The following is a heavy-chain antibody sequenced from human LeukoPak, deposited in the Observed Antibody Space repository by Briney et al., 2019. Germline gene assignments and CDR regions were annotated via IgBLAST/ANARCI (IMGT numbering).Heavy chain of an antibody. D-gene: IGHD2-21*02. CDR1: GYTFTSYG. J-gene: IGHJ2*01. V-gene: IGHV1-46*01. CDR2: INPSGGST. CDR3: ARERNEDCGGDCYPTAATFDL. Sequence: ASVKVSCKASGYTFTSYGISWVRQAPGQGLEWMGIINPSGGSTSYAQKFQGRVTMTRDTSTSTVYMELSSLRSEDTAVYYCARERNEDCGGDCYPTAATFDLWGRGTLVTVSS.